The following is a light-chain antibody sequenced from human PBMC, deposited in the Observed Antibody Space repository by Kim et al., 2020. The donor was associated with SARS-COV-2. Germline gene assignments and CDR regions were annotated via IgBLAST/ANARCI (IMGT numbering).Light chain of an antibody. V-gene: IGKV1-5*03. Sequence: DIQMTQSPSTLSAFVGNRVTITYRASQSVDSWLAWYQQQPGKAPKLLIYQASKLASGVPSRFSGSGSGTDFTLTISNLQPDDSAIYYCKQYETYWTFGPGTKVEIK. CDR3: KQYETYWT. J-gene: IGKJ1*01. CDR2: QAS. CDR1: QSVDSW.